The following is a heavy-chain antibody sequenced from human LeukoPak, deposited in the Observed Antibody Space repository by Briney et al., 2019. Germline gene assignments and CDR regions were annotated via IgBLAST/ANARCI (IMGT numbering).Heavy chain of an antibody. V-gene: IGHV3-23*01. CDR1: GFTFRSYV. Sequence: PGGSLRLSCAASGFTFRSYVMSWVRQAPGKGLEWVSAISGSGGSTYYADSVKGRFTISRDNSKNTLYLQMNSLRAEDTAVYYCAKDPTFGARGINWFDPWGQGTLVTVSS. CDR2: ISGSGGST. D-gene: IGHD3-10*01. J-gene: IGHJ5*02. CDR3: AKDPTFGARGINWFDP.